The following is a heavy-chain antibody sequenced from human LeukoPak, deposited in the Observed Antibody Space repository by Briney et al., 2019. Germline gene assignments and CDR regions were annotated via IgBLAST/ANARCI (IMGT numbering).Heavy chain of an antibody. D-gene: IGHD5-12*01. J-gene: IGHJ4*02. CDR3: ARPYSGYASGDY. Sequence: PSETLSLTCAVYGGSFSGYYRSWIRQPPGKGLEWIGEINHSGSTNYNPSLKSRVTISVDTSKNQFSLKLSSVTAADTAVYYCARPYSGYASGDYWGQGTLVTASS. V-gene: IGHV4-34*01. CDR2: INHSGST. CDR1: GGSFSGYY.